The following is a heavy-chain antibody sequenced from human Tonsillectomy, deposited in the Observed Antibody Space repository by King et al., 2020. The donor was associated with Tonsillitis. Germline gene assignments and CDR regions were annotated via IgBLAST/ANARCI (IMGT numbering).Heavy chain of an antibody. CDR3: ARVRVDCSSSTCYYFMDV. J-gene: IGHJ6*03. Sequence: QLQESGPGLVKPSQTLSLTCTVSGASISSGNYYWSWIRQPAGKGLEWIGRLYTSGSTNYNPSLKSRIAMSIDTSKNQFSLRLSSVTAADTAIYYCARVRVDCSSSTCYYFMDVWGNGTTVSVSS. V-gene: IGHV4-61*02. CDR2: LYTSGST. CDR1: GASISSGNYY. D-gene: IGHD2-2*01.